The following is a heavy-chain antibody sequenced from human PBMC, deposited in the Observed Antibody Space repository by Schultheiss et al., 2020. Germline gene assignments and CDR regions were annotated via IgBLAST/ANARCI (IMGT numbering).Heavy chain of an antibody. Sequence: GESLKISCAASGFTFSSYALSWVRQTPGKGLEWVSAITGSGGITYYADSVKGRFTISRDNSRDTLYLQMNSLRAEDTAVYYCSWSGTSYLFNYWGQGTLVTVSS. CDR2: ITGSGGIT. CDR3: SWSGTSYLFNY. CDR1: GFTFSSYA. D-gene: IGHD3-3*01. V-gene: IGHV3-23*01. J-gene: IGHJ4*02.